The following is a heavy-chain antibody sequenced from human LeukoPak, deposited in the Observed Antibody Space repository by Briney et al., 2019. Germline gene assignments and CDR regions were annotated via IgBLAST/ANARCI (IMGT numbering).Heavy chain of an antibody. Sequence: GGSLRLSCAASGFTFSDYWMHWVRQAPGKGLVWVSRINSDGSSTSYADSVKGRFTMSRDNTKNTLYLQMNSLRAEDTAVFYCARRLYETGSLYFDYWGQGTLVTVSS. CDR1: GFTFSDYW. CDR2: INSDGSST. V-gene: IGHV3-74*01. J-gene: IGHJ4*02. CDR3: ARRLYETGSLYFDY. D-gene: IGHD3-9*01.